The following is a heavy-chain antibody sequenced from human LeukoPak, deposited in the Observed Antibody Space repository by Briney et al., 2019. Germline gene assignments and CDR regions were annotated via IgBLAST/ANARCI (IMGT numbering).Heavy chain of an antibody. Sequence: ASVKVSCKASGYTFTSYDINWVRQATGQGLEWMGWMNPNSGNTGYAQKFQGRVTIIRNTSISTAYMELSSLRSEDTAVYYCATEGRSGYYTFDYWGQGTLVTVSS. CDR2: MNPNSGNT. CDR3: ATEGRSGYYTFDY. V-gene: IGHV1-8*03. J-gene: IGHJ4*02. CDR1: GYTFTSYD. D-gene: IGHD3-22*01.